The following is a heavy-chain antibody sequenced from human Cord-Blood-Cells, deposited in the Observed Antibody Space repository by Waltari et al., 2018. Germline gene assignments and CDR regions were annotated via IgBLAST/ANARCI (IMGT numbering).Heavy chain of an antibody. CDR3: ARDLASSGWYSDY. CDR1: GFTFSSYW. V-gene: IGHV3-7*01. CDR2: IKQDGSEK. D-gene: IGHD6-19*01. Sequence: EVQLVESGGGLVQPGGSLRLSCAAPGFTFSSYWRSWVRQAPGKGLEWVANIKQDGSEKYYVDSVKGRFTISRDNAKNSLYLQMNSLRAEDTAVYYCARDLASSGWYSDYWGQGTLVTVSS. J-gene: IGHJ4*02.